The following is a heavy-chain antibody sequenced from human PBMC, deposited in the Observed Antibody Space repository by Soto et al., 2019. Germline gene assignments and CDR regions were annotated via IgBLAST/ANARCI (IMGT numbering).Heavy chain of an antibody. Sequence: SQTLSLTCATSGDSVSSNSAAWSWIRQSPSRGLEWLGRTYYRSKWYRGYAVSVKSRITINPDTSKNQFSLQLNSVTPEDTAVYYCARGHDGYVDNWGQGTLVTVSS. CDR1: GDSVSSNSAA. CDR3: ARGHDGYVDN. J-gene: IGHJ4*02. CDR2: TYYRSKWYR. D-gene: IGHD3-16*01. V-gene: IGHV6-1*01.